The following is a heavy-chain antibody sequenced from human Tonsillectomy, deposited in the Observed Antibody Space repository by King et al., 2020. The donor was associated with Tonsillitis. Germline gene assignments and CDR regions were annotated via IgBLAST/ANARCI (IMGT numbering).Heavy chain of an antibody. V-gene: IGHV1-8*01. CDR1: GYPFPSYD. Sequence: QLVQSGAEVKKPGASVNASYKASGYPFPSYDINWVRQATGQGLEWMGWMNPNSGNTGYAQKFQGRLTTTRNTSISTAYMELSSLRSEDTAVYYCATHNWFDPWGQGTLVTVSS. J-gene: IGHJ5*02. CDR2: MNPNSGNT. CDR3: ATHNWFDP.